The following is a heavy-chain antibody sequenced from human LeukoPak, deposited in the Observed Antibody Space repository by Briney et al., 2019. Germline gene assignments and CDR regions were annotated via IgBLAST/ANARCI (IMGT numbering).Heavy chain of an antibody. CDR2: ISYDGSNK. Sequence: GSLRLSCAASGFTFSSYAMHWVRQAPGKGLEWVAVISYDGSNKYYADSVKGRFTISRDNSKNTLYLQMNSLRAEDTAVYYCARDSGAAAGFFDYWGQGTLVTVSS. J-gene: IGHJ4*02. CDR3: ARDSGAAAGFFDY. D-gene: IGHD6-13*01. V-gene: IGHV3-30-3*01. CDR1: GFTFSSYA.